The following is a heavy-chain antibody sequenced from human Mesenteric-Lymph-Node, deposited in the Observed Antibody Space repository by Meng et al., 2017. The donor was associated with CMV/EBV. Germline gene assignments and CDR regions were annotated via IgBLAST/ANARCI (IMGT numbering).Heavy chain of an antibody. Sequence: SVKVSCKASGGTFSSYTISWVRQAPGQGLEWMGRIIPILGIANYAQKFQGRVTITADKSTSTAYMELSSLRSEDTAVYYCAKEGGYSSSWLTYYFDYWGQGTLVTVSS. CDR1: GGTFSSYT. J-gene: IGHJ4*02. V-gene: IGHV1-69*04. D-gene: IGHD6-13*01. CDR2: IIPILGIA. CDR3: AKEGGYSSSWLTYYFDY.